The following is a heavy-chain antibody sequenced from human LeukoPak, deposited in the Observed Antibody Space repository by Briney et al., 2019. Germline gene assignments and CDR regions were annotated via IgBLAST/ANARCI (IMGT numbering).Heavy chain of an antibody. CDR1: GFTFSSYW. J-gene: IGHJ4*02. Sequence: GGSLRLSCAASGFTFSSYWMSWVRQAPGKGLEWVANIKQDGSEKYYVDSVKGRFTISRDNAKNSLYLQMNSLRAEDTAVYYCARVGYSSSWYPPYYFDYWGQGTLVTVSS. CDR3: ARVGYSSSWYPPYYFDY. D-gene: IGHD6-13*01. CDR2: IKQDGSEK. V-gene: IGHV3-7*01.